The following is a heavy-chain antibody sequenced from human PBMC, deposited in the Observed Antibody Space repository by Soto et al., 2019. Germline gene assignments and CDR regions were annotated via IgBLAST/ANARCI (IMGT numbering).Heavy chain of an antibody. V-gene: IGHV4-4*02. CDR3: ARALPSVDSYGSGVMDV. J-gene: IGHJ6*02. Sequence: QVQLQESGPGLVKPSGTLSVTCAVSGGSISSSNWWNWVRQPPGKGLEWIGEIYHSGSTNYNPSLRSRVTISLDKSNNQFSLRVKSVTAADTAEYYCARALPSVDSYGSGVMDVWGQGTTVTVSS. CDR1: GGSISSSNW. CDR2: IYHSGST. D-gene: IGHD5-18*01.